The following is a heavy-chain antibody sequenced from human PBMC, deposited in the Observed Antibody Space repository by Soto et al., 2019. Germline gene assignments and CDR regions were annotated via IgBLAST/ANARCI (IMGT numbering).Heavy chain of an antibody. J-gene: IGHJ4*02. CDR1: GYTFTSYY. D-gene: IGHD3-22*01. Sequence: QVQLVQSGAEVKKPGASVKVSCKASGYTFTSYYMHWVRQAPGQGLEWMGVINPIGGSATYAQKFQGRVTMTRDTSTSTVYMELSSLRSEDTAVYYCARGARNPYYYESSGLYYFDYWGQGTLVTVSS. V-gene: IGHV1-46*01. CDR2: INPIGGSA. CDR3: ARGARNPYYYESSGLYYFDY.